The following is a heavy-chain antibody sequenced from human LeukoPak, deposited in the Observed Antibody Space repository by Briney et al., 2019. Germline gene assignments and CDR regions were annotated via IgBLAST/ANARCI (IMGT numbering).Heavy chain of an antibody. J-gene: IGHJ4*02. CDR1: GYTFTSYG. D-gene: IGHD3-22*01. V-gene: IGHV1-18*01. CDR3: ARDAYYYDSSGYQF. CDR2: ISAYNGNT. Sequence: ASVKVSCKASGYTFTSYGISWVRQAPGQGLEWMGWISAYNGNTNYAQKLQGRVTMTTDTSTSTAYMELRSLRSDDTAVYYCARDAYYYDSSGYQFWGQGTLVTISS.